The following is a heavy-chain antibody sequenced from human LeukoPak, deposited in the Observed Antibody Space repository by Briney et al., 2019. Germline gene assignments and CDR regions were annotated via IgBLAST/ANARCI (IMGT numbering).Heavy chain of an antibody. J-gene: IGHJ4*02. Sequence: GRSLRLSCAASGFTFDDYAMHRVRQAPGKGLEWVSGISWNSGSIGYADSVKGRFTISRDNAKNSLYLQMNSLRAEDTALYYCAKDTDYGEDEGYFDYWGQGTLVTVSS. CDR1: GFTFDDYA. CDR3: AKDTDYGEDEGYFDY. CDR2: ISWNSGSI. D-gene: IGHD4-17*01. V-gene: IGHV3-9*01.